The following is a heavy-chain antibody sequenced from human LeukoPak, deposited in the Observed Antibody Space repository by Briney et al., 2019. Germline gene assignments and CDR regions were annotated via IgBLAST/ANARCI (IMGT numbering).Heavy chain of an antibody. CDR1: GGSFSGYY. V-gene: IGHV4-34*01. CDR2: SNHSGST. Sequence: SETLSLTCAVYGGSFSGYYWSWIRQPPGKGLEWIGESNHSGSTNYNPSLKSRVTISVDTSKNQFSLKLSSVTAADTAVYYCARGLYCSSTSCYLNWFDPWGQGTLVTVSS. J-gene: IGHJ5*02. CDR3: ARGLYCSSTSCYLNWFDP. D-gene: IGHD2-2*01.